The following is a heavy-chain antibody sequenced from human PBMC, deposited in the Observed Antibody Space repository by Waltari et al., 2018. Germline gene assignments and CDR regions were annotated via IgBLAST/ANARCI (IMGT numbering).Heavy chain of an antibody. Sequence: VQSGAEVKKPGSSVKVSCKASGGTFSSYAISWVRQAPGQGLEWMGGIIPIFGTANYAQKFQGGVTITADKSTSTAYMELSSLRSEDTAVYYCARDRGLPREYYYYYYGMDVWGQGTTVTVSS. V-gene: IGHV1-69*06. D-gene: IGHD1-26*01. J-gene: IGHJ6*02. CDR2: IIPIFGTA. CDR3: ARDRGLPREYYYYYYGMDV. CDR1: GGTFSSYA.